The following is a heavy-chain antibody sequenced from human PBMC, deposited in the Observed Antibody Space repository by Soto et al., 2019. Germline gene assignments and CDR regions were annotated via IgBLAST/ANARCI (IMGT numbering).Heavy chain of an antibody. J-gene: IGHJ3*02. CDR1: GFTVSGKKY. CDR2: LYDLDGT. CDR3: ATWHLREHAYDI. Sequence: LRLSCAAFGFTVSGKKYVAWVRQAPGKGLEWVSALYDLDGTYYADSVKGRFTTSSDSSRTTVYLQMNDLRPDDTAVYSCATWHLREHAYDIWGQGTTVTVSS. D-gene: IGHD3-10*01. V-gene: IGHV3-53*01.